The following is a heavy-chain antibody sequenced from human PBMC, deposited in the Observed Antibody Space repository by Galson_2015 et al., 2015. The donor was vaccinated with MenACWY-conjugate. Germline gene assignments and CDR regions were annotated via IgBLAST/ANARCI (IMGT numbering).Heavy chain of an antibody. CDR2: IYHSEST. D-gene: IGHD3-10*01. Sequence: ETLSLTCTVSGYSISSGYHWGWFRQPPGKGLEWIGSIYHSESTYYNPSLNSRVTMSVDTSKNQFSLRLSSVTAADTAVYYCAREAGAWGPGTTVTVSS. V-gene: IGHV4-38-2*02. CDR3: AREAGA. CDR1: GYSISSGYH. J-gene: IGHJ6*02.